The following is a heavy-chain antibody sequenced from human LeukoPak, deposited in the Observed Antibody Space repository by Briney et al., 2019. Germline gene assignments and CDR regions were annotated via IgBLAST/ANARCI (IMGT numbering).Heavy chain of an antibody. D-gene: IGHD3-10*01. V-gene: IGHV4-4*09. Sequence: SETLSLTCTVSGASISSYYWSWIRQPPGKGLEWIGYIYTSGSTNYSPSLKSRVTISVDTSKNQFSLKVSSVTAADSAVYYCARLDRFGTNYYYMDVWGKGTTVTVSS. CDR2: IYTSGST. CDR1: GASISSYY. J-gene: IGHJ6*03. CDR3: ARLDRFGTNYYYMDV.